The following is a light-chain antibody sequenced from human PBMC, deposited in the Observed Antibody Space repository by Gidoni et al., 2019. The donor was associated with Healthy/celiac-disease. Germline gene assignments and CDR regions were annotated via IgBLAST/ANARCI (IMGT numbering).Light chain of an antibody. J-gene: IGLJ2*01. CDR2: DVS. CDR1: NSAVAGYNY. V-gene: IGLV2-14*01. Sequence: QSTLTQPTSAPGPPGQSIAISCTGTNSAVAGYNYVSWYQQHPGKAPKLMIYDVSKRPSGVSNRFSGSKSGTTASLTISGLQAEDEADYYCSSYTSSSTLVVFGGGTKLTVL. CDR3: SSYTSSSTLVV.